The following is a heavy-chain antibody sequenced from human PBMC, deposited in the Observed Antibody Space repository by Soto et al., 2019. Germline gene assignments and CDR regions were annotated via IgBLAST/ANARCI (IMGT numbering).Heavy chain of an antibody. V-gene: IGHV3-7*03. CDR2: INEDGSKK. Sequence: DVQLVESGGALVQPGGSLGLSCAVSGFTVSAKWMSWVRQAPGKGLEWPANINEDGSKKFYVDSVKGRFTISKDNAKNSLSLQLGSLRADDTAVYYCAREMHLGSGWGDIDIWGRGTMVTVSS. D-gene: IGHD6-19*01. CDR1: GFTVSAKW. J-gene: IGHJ4*02. CDR3: AREMHLGSGWGDIDI.